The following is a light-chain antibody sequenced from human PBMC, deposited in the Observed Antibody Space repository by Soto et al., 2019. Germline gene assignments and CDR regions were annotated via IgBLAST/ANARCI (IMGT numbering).Light chain of an antibody. J-gene: IGLJ2*01. V-gene: IGLV2-8*01. CDR3: SSYTISSAVV. CDR1: SSDVGGHNY. Sequence: QSVLTQPPSASGSPGQSVTISCTGTSSDVGGHNYVSWYQQHPGKAPKLMIYEVSERPSGVPDRFSGSKSGNTASLTVSGLQAEDEGDYYCSSYTISSAVVFGGGTKLTVL. CDR2: EVS.